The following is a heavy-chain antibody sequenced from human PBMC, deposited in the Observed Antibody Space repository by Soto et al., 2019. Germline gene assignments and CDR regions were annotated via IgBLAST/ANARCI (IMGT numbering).Heavy chain of an antibody. V-gene: IGHV4-34*01. D-gene: IGHD6-6*01. CDR2: INHSGST. CDR3: ATKEGYSSSSGDY. Sequence: QVQLQQWGAGLLKPSETLSLTCAVYGGSFSGYYWSWIRQPPGKGLEWIGEINHSGSTNYNPSLKSLVTIAVDTSKNQFSLKLSSVTAADTSVYYCATKEGYSSSSGDYWGQGTLVTVSS. CDR1: GGSFSGYY. J-gene: IGHJ4*02.